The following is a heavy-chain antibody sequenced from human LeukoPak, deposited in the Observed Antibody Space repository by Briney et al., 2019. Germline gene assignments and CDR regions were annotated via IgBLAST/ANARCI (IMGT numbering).Heavy chain of an antibody. J-gene: IGHJ6*02. CDR2: IYSGGST. D-gene: IGHD5-12*01. Sequence: GGSLRLSCAASEFAFGTYNMNWVRQAPGKGLEWVSVIYSGGSTYYADSVKGRFTISRDNAKNSLYLQMNSLRPEDTALYYCAKTRGYSGYDVHRYYYYGMDVWGQGTTVTVSS. V-gene: IGHV3-53*05. CDR1: EFAFGTYN. CDR3: AKTRGYSGYDVHRYYYYGMDV.